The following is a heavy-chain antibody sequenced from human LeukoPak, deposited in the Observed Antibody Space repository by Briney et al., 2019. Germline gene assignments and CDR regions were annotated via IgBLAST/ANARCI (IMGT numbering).Heavy chain of an antibody. V-gene: IGHV3-43*02. Sequence: GGSLRHSCAASGFNFDDNVMHWVRQAPGKGLEWVSLISDDGYGTYYADSVKGRFTISRDNSKNSLYLQMNSLRSEDTALYYCATMGPLDYWGQGTLVTVSS. J-gene: IGHJ4*02. CDR3: ATMGPLDY. D-gene: IGHD4/OR15-4a*01. CDR1: GFNFDDNV. CDR2: ISDDGYGT.